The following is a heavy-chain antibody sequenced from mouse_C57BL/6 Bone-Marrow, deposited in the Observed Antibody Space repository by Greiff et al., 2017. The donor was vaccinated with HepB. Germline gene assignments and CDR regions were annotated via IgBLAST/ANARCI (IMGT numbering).Heavy chain of an antibody. CDR3: VRRCSSYGYFDV. J-gene: IGHJ1*03. Sequence: EAGGGLVQPNGSLTLSCADSGFSFNPYAMNWVRQAPGKGLEWVARIRSKSNNYATYYADSVKARFTLSRVASESMLYLQMNNLKTEDTAMYYCVRRCSSYGYFDVWGTGTTVTVSS. CDR2: IRSKSNNYAT. CDR1: GFSFNPYA. D-gene: IGHD1-1*01. V-gene: IGHV10-1*01.